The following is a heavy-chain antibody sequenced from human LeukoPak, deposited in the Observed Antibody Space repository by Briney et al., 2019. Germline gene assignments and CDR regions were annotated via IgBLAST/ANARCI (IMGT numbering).Heavy chain of an antibody. CDR2: IIPIFGTA. Sequence: ASVEVSCKASGGTFSSYAISWVRQAPGQGLEWMGGIIPIFGTANYAQKFQGRVTITADESTSTAYMELSSLRSEDTAVHYCARAKGSSSGGNFDYWGQGTLVTVSS. J-gene: IGHJ4*02. CDR1: GGTFSSYA. V-gene: IGHV1-69*13. D-gene: IGHD6-6*01. CDR3: ARAKGSSSGGNFDY.